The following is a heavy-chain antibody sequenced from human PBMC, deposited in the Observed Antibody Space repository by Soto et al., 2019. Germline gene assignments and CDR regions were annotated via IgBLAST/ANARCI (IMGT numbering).Heavy chain of an antibody. CDR2: MNPNSGNT. V-gene: IGHV1-8*01. CDR1: GYTFTSYD. J-gene: IGHJ6*02. CDR3: ARANPEYYYYYGMDV. Sequence: VASVKVSCKASGYTFTSYDINWVRQATGQGLEWMGWMNPNSGNTGYAQKFQGRVTMTRNTSISTAYMELSSLRSEDTAVYYCARANPEYYYYYGMDVWGQGTTVTVSS.